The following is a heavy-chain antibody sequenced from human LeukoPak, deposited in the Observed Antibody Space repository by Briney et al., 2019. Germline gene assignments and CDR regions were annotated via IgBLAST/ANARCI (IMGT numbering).Heavy chain of an antibody. CDR3: AKEGVFYDSSGYFVDY. CDR2: IKQDVTEK. V-gene: IGHV3-7*01. CDR1: GFTFSSYW. J-gene: IGHJ4*02. Sequence: GGSLRLSCAASGFTFSSYWMSWVRQAPGKGLEWVAYIKQDVTEKYYVDSVKGRFSISRDNAKNSLYLQMNSLRAEDTAVYYCAKEGVFYDSSGYFVDYWGQGTLVTVSS. D-gene: IGHD3-22*01.